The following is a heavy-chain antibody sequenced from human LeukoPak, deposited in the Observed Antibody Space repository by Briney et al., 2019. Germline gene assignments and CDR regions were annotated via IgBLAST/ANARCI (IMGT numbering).Heavy chain of an antibody. Sequence: GGSLRLSCAASGFTFSSDAMSWVRQAPGKGLEWVSAISGSGGSTYYADSVKGRFTISRDNSKNTLYLQMNSLRAEDTAVYYCTRLGKAPRDFDYWGQGTLVTVSS. CDR1: GFTFSSDA. CDR3: TRLGKAPRDFDY. CDR2: ISGSGGST. J-gene: IGHJ4*02. V-gene: IGHV3-23*01. D-gene: IGHD6-19*01.